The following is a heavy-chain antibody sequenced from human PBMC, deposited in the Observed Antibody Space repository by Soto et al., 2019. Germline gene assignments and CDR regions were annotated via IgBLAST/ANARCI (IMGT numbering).Heavy chain of an antibody. Sequence: GGSLRLSCAASGFTFSSYAMSWVRQAPGKGLEWVSAISGSGGSTYYADSVKGRFTISRDNSKNTLYLQMNSLRAEDTAVYYCAKDLSWWESWYYFDYWGQEPWSPSPQ. CDR1: GFTFSSYA. V-gene: IGHV3-23*01. D-gene: IGHD3-16*01. J-gene: IGHJ4*01. CDR2: ISGSGGST. CDR3: AKDLSWWESWYYFDY.